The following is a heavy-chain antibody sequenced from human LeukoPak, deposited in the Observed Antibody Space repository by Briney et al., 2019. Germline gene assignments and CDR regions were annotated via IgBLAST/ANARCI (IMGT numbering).Heavy chain of an antibody. CDR2: IKPNSGDT. J-gene: IGHJ4*02. V-gene: IGHV1-2*02. D-gene: IGHD2-15*01. Sequence: GASVKVSCKASGYNFAGHYMHWVRQAPGQGLEWMGWIKPNSGDTNYAQKFQGRVTMTTDTSINTAYIELRRLRSDDTAVYHCARGDDIVPDYWGQGTLVTVSS. CDR1: GYNFAGHY. CDR3: ARGDDIVPDY.